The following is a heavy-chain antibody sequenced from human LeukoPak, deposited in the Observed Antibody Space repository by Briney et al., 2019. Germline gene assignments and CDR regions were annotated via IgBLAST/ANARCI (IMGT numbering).Heavy chain of an antibody. CDR3: AKAGGGYCSGGSCYYFDY. J-gene: IGHJ4*02. Sequence: PGGSLRLSCAASGFTFSSYAMSWVRQAPGKGLEWVSAISGSGGSTYYADSVKGRFTISRDNSKNTLYLQMNSLRAEDTAVHYCAKAGGGYCSGGSCYYFDYWGQGTLVTVSS. V-gene: IGHV3-23*01. D-gene: IGHD2-15*01. CDR2: ISGSGGST. CDR1: GFTFSSYA.